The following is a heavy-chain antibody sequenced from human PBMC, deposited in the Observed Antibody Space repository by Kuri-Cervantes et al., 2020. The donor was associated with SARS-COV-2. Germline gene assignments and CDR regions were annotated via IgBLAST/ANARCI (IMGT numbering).Heavy chain of an antibody. D-gene: IGHD4-17*01. CDR1: GFTFSSYA. V-gene: IGHV3-48*03. J-gene: IGHJ4*02. Sequence: GGSLRLFCAASGFTFSSYAMNWVRQAPGKGLEWVSYISSSGSTIYYADSVKGRFTISRDNAKNSLYLQMNSLRAEDTAVYYCARAPTVTLDYWGQGTLVTVSS. CDR3: ARAPTVTLDY. CDR2: ISSSGSTI.